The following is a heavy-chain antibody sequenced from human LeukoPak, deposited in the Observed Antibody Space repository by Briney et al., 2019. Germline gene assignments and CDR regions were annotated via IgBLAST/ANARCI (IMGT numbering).Heavy chain of an antibody. Sequence: GGSLRLSCAASGFTFSMYWMHWVRQAPGKGLVWVSRIKSDGSTNYADSVKGRFTISRDNAKNTVSLQMNSLRAEDTGVYYCARAPAEIGGYYPEYFRHWGQGTLVTVSS. V-gene: IGHV3-74*01. J-gene: IGHJ1*01. CDR2: IKSDGST. CDR1: GFTFSMYW. CDR3: ARAPAEIGGYYPEYFRH. D-gene: IGHD3-22*01.